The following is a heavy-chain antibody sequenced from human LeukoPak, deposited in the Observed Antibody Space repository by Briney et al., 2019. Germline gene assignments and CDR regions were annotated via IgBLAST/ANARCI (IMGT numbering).Heavy chain of an antibody. V-gene: IGHV3-20*01. CDR3: ARGSPAAGTRGDAFDI. J-gene: IGHJ3*02. CDR1: GFTFDDYG. CDR2: INWNGGST. Sequence: GGSLRLSCAASGFTFDDYGMSWVRQAPGMGLEWVSGINWNGGSTGHADSVKGRFIISRDNAKNSLYLQMNSLRAEDTALYHCARGSPAAGTRGDAFDIWGQGTMVTVSS. D-gene: IGHD6-13*01.